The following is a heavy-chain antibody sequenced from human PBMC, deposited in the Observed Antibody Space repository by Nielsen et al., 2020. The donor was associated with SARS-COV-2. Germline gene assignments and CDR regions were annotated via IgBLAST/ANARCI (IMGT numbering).Heavy chain of an antibody. Sequence: SETLSLTCSVSGGSISSVPYYWTWIRQHPGKGLEWIGYIYYIGGTYYNPSLKSRVNISLDTSKNQFSLQLNAVTAADTAVYFCARETATGVLGTVDSWGQGVLVTVSS. D-gene: IGHD2-21*02. V-gene: IGHV4-31*03. J-gene: IGHJ4*02. CDR1: GGSISSVPYY. CDR2: IYYIGGT. CDR3: ARETATGVLGTVDS.